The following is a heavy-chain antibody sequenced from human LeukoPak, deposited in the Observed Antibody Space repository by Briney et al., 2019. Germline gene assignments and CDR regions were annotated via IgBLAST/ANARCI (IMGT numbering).Heavy chain of an antibody. Sequence: PGESLRISCQGSGXCFTNYWIGWVRQMPGKGLEWMGIIYPGDSDTTYSPSFQGQVTISADKSISTAYLQWSSLKASDSAMYFCARRSSVAVRLFDNWGQGTLVTVSS. CDR1: GXCFTNYW. J-gene: IGHJ4*02. D-gene: IGHD6-6*01. CDR2: IYPGDSDT. V-gene: IGHV5-51*01. CDR3: ARRSSVAVRLFDN.